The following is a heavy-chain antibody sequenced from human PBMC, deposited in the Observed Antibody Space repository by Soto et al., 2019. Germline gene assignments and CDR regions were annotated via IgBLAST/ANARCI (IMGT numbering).Heavy chain of an antibody. J-gene: IGHJ6*02. CDR3: VRERSDYYDRSGYFPRTGAGYYGVDV. D-gene: IGHD3-22*01. CDR1: GFTFGSYS. V-gene: IGHV3-21*01. CDR2: LSSSSSYI. Sequence: PGGSLRLSCAASGFTFGSYSLNWVRQAPGKGLEWDSSLSSSSSYIYYADSVKGRFTIPIDNAKNSVYLQMNSLRAEDTAVDYCVRERSDYYDRSGYFPRTGAGYYGVDVWAQGTTVTVSS.